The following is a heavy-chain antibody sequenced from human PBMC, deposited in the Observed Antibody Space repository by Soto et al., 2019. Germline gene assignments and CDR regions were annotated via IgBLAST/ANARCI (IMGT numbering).Heavy chain of an antibody. D-gene: IGHD6-13*01. CDR2: ISSSSSTI. CDR1: GFTFSSYS. CDR3: ARDRESSSWNLFSYYYGMDV. J-gene: IGHJ6*02. Sequence: GESLKISCAASGFTFSSYSMNWVRQAPGKGLEWVSYISSSSSTIYYADSVKGRFTISRDNAKNSLYLQMNSLRDEDTAVYYCARDRESSSWNLFSYYYGMDVWGQGTTVTVSS. V-gene: IGHV3-48*02.